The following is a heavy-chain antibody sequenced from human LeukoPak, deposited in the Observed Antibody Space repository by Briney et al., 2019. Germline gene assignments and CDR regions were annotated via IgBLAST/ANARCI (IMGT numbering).Heavy chain of an antibody. V-gene: IGHV3-21*04. Sequence: PGGSLRLSCAASGFTFSSYSMNWVRQAPGKGLEWVSSISSSSSYIYYADSVKGRFTISRDNSKNTLYLQMNSLRAEDTAVYYCAKLHASAYYYNWFDPWGQGTLVTVSS. CDR1: GFTFSSYS. CDR3: AKLHASAYYYNWFDP. J-gene: IGHJ5*02. CDR2: ISSSSSYI. D-gene: IGHD3-22*01.